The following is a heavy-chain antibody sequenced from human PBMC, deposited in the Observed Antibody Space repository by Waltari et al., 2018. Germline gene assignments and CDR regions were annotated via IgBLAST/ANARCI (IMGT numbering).Heavy chain of an antibody. CDR2: IWYDGSNK. J-gene: IGHJ4*02. Sequence: QVQLVESGGGVVQPGRSLRLSCAASGFTFSSYGMPWVRQAPGKGLEWVAVIWYDGSNKYYADSVKGRFTISRDNSKNTLYLQMNSLRAEDTAMYYCARGRSGDYDYWGQGTLVTVSS. D-gene: IGHD4-17*01. V-gene: IGHV3-33*08. CDR3: ARGRSGDYDY. CDR1: GFTFSSYG.